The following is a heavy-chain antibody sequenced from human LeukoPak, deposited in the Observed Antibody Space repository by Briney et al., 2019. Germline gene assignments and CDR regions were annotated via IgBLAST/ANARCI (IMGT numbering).Heavy chain of an antibody. CDR1: GFTFSSYE. D-gene: IGHD2-15*01. V-gene: IGHV3-21*05. J-gene: IGHJ3*02. Sequence: KAGGSLRLSCAASGFTFSSYEMNWVRQAPGKGLEWVSYISSSSSYIYYADSVKGRFTISRDNAKNSLYLQMNSLRAEDTAVYYCARDKCSGGSCYFGAFDIWGQGTMVTVSS. CDR2: ISSSSSYI. CDR3: ARDKCSGGSCYFGAFDI.